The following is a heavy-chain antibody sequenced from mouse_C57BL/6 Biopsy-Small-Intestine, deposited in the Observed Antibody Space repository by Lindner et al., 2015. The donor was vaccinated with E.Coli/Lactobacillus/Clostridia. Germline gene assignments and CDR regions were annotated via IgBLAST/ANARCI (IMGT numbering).Heavy chain of an antibody. CDR1: GFTFSDYG. Sequence: VQLQESGGGLVKPGGSLKLSCAAPGFTFSDYGMHWVRQAPEKGLEWLAYISSASIIYYADTVKGRFTISRDNAKNTLFLQMTSLRSEDTAMYYCAREDYGSTYGWYFDVWGTGTTVTVSS. CDR2: ISSASII. V-gene: IGHV5-17*01. D-gene: IGHD1-1*01. J-gene: IGHJ1*03. CDR3: AREDYGSTYGWYFDV.